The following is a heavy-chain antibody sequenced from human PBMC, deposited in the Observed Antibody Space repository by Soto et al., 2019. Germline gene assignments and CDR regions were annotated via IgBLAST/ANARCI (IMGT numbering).Heavy chain of an antibody. D-gene: IGHD6-13*01. V-gene: IGHV3-13*01. CDR1: GFTFSSYD. J-gene: IGHJ4*02. CDR2: IGTAGGT. Sequence: GGSLRLSCAASGFTFSSYDMHWVRQATGKGLEWVSAIGTAGGTYYPGSVKGRFTISRENAKNSLYLQMNSLRAEDTAVYYCARDSAAAGTFDYWGQGTLVTVSS. CDR3: ARDSAAAGTFDY.